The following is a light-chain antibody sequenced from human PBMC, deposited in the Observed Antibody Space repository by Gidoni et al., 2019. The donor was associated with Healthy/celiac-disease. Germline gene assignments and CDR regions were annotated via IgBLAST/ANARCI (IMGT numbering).Light chain of an antibody. CDR2: AAS. CDR1: QGISSY. V-gene: IGKV1-8*01. CDR3: QQYYSYPFT. J-gene: IGKJ3*01. Sequence: AIRMTQSPSSFSASTGDRVTITCRASQGISSYLAWYQQKPGKAPKLLFYAASPLQSGVPSGFGGSGSGTVFTLTISCLQSEDFATYSCQQYYSYPFTFGPGTKVDIK.